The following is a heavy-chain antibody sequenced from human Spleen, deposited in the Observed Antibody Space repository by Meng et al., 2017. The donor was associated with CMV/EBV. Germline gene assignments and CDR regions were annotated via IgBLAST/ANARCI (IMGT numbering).Heavy chain of an antibody. CDR1: GGSISGSHYY. CDR3: ARIGTTQLYYYGIDV. D-gene: IGHD2-15*01. Sequence: SGGSISGSHYYWTWIRQHPRRGLEWIGYIFHNGNTYYNPSLSRVTISVDTSKNQFSLKVVSVTAADTAVYYCARIGTTQLYYYGIDVWGQGTTVTVSS. CDR2: IFHNGNT. V-gene: IGHV4-31*02. J-gene: IGHJ6*02.